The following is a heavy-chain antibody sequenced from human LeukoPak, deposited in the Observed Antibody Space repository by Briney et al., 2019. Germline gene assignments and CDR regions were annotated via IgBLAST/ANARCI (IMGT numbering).Heavy chain of an antibody. CDR2: ISWNSGKI. J-gene: IGHJ6*02. CDR3: ARDLKGGNHGLGTYYYYGMDV. CDR1: GFTFHDYA. V-gene: IGHV3-9*01. D-gene: IGHD1-14*01. Sequence: PGGSLRLSCAASGFTFHDYAMLWVRQAPGKGLEWVSGISWNSGKIGYADSVKGRFTISRDNAKNSLYLQMNSLRAEDTAVYYCARDLKGGNHGLGTYYYYGMDVWGQGTTVTVSS.